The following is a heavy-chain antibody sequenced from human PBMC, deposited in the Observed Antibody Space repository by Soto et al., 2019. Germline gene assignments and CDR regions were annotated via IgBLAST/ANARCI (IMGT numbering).Heavy chain of an antibody. J-gene: IGHJ3*02. V-gene: IGHV3-48*04. CDR2: ITRSSSPI. D-gene: IGHD2-21*01. Sequence: GGSLRLSCAASGFTFSSYSMNWVRQAPGKGLEWVSYITRSSSPIYYADSVKGRFTISRDNGKNSLYLQMNSLRAEDTALYYCAKHLASRGGGAFDIWGQGTMVTVSS. CDR1: GFTFSSYS. CDR3: AKHLASRGGGAFDI.